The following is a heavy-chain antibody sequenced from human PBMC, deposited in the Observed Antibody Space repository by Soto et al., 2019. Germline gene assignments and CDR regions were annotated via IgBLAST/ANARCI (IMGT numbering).Heavy chain of an antibody. CDR1: GYTCTTYD. CDR2: MNPNSGDT. J-gene: IGHJ4*02. V-gene: IGHV1-8*01. D-gene: IGHD5-12*01. CDR3: VRGLEWLRNY. Sequence: QVQLVQSGAEVKKPGASVKVSCKATGYTCTTYDIDRVRQATGQGLEWMGWMNPNSGDTGYAQKFQGRVTMTRDTSISTAYMELSTLTSEDTAVYYCVRGLEWLRNYWGQGTLVTVSS.